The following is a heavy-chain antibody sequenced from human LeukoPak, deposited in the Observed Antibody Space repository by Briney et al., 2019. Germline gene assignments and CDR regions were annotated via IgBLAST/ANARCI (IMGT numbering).Heavy chain of an antibody. Sequence: ASVKVSCKASGYTFTSYDINWVRQATGQGLEWMGWMNPNSGNTGYAQKFQGRVTMTRNTSISTAYMELSSLRSEDTAVYYCARAPTPYDYVWGSYRSTQNLNLFDPWGQGTLVTVSS. V-gene: IGHV1-8*01. CDR1: GYTFTSYD. CDR3: ARAPTPYDYVWGSYRSTQNLNLFDP. CDR2: MNPNSGNT. D-gene: IGHD3-16*02. J-gene: IGHJ5*02.